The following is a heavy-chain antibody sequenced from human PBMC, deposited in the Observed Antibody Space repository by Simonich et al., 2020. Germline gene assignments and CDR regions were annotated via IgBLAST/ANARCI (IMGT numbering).Heavy chain of an antibody. V-gene: IGHV4-34*01. D-gene: IGHD3-9*01. CDR2: INHSGRT. CDR3: ARCGLVNYDILTGYHNWFDP. CDR1: GGSFSGYY. Sequence: QVQLQQWGAGLLKPSETLSLTCAVYGGSFSGYYWSWLRQPQGKGLEWIGEINHSGRTKSNPSLMSRDTISVDTSKNQFTLKQSSVTAAYTAVYYCARCGLVNYDILTGYHNWFDPWGQGTLVTVAS. J-gene: IGHJ5*02.